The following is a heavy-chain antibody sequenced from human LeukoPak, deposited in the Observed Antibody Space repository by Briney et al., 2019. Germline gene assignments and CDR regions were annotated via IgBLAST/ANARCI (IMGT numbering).Heavy chain of an antibody. CDR1: GYSFTSYW. Sequence: GESLKISCKGSGYSFTSYWIGWVRQMPGKGLEWMGRIDPSDSYTNYSPSFQGQVTISADKSISTAYLQWSSLKASDTAMYYCARHGDTNYYFDYWGQGTLVTVSS. V-gene: IGHV5-10-1*04. CDR2: IDPSDSYT. J-gene: IGHJ4*02. D-gene: IGHD5-18*01. CDR3: ARHGDTNYYFDY.